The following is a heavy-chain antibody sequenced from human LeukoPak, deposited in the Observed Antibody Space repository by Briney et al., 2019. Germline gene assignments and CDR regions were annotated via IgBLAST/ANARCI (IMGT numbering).Heavy chain of an antibody. D-gene: IGHD2-21*02. Sequence: SQTLSLTCTVSGGSISSGSYYWSWIRQPAGKGLEWIGRIYTSGSTNYNPSLKSRVTISVDTSKNQFSLKLSSATAADTAVYYCASGKLGGDDYWGQGTLVTVSS. CDR2: IYTSGST. CDR3: ASGKLGGDDY. V-gene: IGHV4-61*02. CDR1: GGSISSGSYY. J-gene: IGHJ4*02.